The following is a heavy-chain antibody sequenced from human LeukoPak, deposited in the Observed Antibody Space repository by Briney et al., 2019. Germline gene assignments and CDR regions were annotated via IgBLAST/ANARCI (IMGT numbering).Heavy chain of an antibody. V-gene: IGHV3-30*02. CDR3: AKADENYYYYYYLDV. Sequence: GGSLRLSCGASGFTFSSYGMHWVRQPPGKGLEWVAFIRYDGGNKNYADSVKGRFTISRDNSQNTLYLQMNSLRSEDTAVYYCAKADENYYYYYYLDVWGKGTTVTVSS. CDR1: GFTFSSYG. CDR2: IRYDGGNK. J-gene: IGHJ6*03.